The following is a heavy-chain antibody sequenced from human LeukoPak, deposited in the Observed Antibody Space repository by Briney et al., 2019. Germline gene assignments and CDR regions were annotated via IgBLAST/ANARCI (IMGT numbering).Heavy chain of an antibody. CDR3: ARQDRGSGWYGSYYYYYYYMDV. CDR2: IYYSGST. J-gene: IGHJ6*03. Sequence: PSETLSLTCAVSGGSISSSSYYWDWIRQPPGKGLEWIASIYYSGSTYYNPSLKSRVTISVDTSKNQFSLKLSSVTAADTAVYYCARQDRGSGWYGSYYYYYYYMDVWGKGTTVTISS. V-gene: IGHV4-39*01. D-gene: IGHD6-19*01. CDR1: GGSISSSSYY.